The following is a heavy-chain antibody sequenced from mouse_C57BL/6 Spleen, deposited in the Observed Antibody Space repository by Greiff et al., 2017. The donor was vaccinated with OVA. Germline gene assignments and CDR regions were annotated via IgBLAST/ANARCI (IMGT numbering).Heavy chain of an antibody. CDR2: IYPGSGST. CDR1: GYTFTSYW. D-gene: IGHD2-4*01. J-gene: IGHJ3*01. V-gene: IGHV1-55*01. Sequence: QVQLQQSGAELVKPGASVKMSCKASGYTFTSYWITWVKQRPGQGLEWIGDIYPGSGSTNYNEKFKSKATLTVDTSSSTAYMQLSSLTSEDSAVYYCARWGYDYVVAYWGQGTLVTVSA. CDR3: ARWGYDYVVAY.